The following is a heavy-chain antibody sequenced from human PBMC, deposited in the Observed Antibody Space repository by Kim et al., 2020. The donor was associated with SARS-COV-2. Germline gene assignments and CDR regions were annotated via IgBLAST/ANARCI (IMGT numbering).Heavy chain of an antibody. V-gene: IGHV3-30*04. CDR3: ARDDSGGQLFAGKWFDP. J-gene: IGHJ5*02. D-gene: IGHD3-10*01. Sequence: GGSLRLSCAASGFTFSDYAIFWVRQAPGKGLEWVAVISFDGRNNFFADSVKGRFTISRDNSKNTVYLQMNSLRVDDTAVYYCARDDSGGQLFAGKWFDPWGQGTQVTVSS. CDR2: ISFDGRNN. CDR1: GFTFSDYA.